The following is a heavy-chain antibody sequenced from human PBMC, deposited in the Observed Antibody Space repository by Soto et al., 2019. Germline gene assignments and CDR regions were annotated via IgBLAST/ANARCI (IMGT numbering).Heavy chain of an antibody. J-gene: IGHJ4*02. CDR3: AKELVRGVIIPKVFDY. D-gene: IGHD3-10*01. V-gene: IGHV3-23*01. CDR2: ISGSGGST. Sequence: GGSLRLSCAASGFTFSSYAMSWVRQAPGKGLEWVSAISGSGGSTYYADSVKGRFTISRDNSKNTLYLQMNSLRAEDTAVYYCAKELVRGVIIPKVFDYWGQGTLVTVSS. CDR1: GFTFSSYA.